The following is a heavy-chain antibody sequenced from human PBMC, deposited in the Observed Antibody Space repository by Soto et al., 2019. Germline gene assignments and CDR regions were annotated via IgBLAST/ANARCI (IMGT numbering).Heavy chain of an antibody. Sequence: QVQLVESGGGVVQPGRSLRLSCAASGFTISSYGMHRVRQAPGKGLEWVAVISYDGSNKYYADSVKGRFTISRDNSKNTLYLQMNSLRAEDTAVYYCTTTLQQLVCYYYYYYMDVWGKGTTVTVSS. CDR1: GFTISSYG. D-gene: IGHD6-6*01. V-gene: IGHV3-30*03. J-gene: IGHJ6*03. CDR3: TTTLQQLVCYYYYYYMDV. CDR2: ISYDGSNK.